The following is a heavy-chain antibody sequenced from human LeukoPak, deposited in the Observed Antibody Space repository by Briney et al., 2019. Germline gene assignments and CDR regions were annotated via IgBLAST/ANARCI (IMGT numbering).Heavy chain of an antibody. Sequence: GGSLRLSCAASGFTFSDYYMNWIRQAPGKGLEWVSYMSSGAQTIYYADSVKGRFTISRDNAKNSLFLQMNSLRAEYTAVYYCARDSSDSSSQVAFDFWGQGTLVTVSS. CDR2: MSSGAQTI. CDR3: ARDSSDSSSQVAFDF. CDR1: GFTFSDYY. V-gene: IGHV3-11*01. D-gene: IGHD6-19*01. J-gene: IGHJ4*02.